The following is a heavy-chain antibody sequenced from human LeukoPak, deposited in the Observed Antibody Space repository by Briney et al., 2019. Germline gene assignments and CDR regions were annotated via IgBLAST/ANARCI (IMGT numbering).Heavy chain of an antibody. CDR2: IIPILGIA. J-gene: IGHJ4*02. CDR3: ARDRGRRYYDSSGYQPFDY. Sequence: SVKVSCKASGGTFSSYTISWVRQAPGQGLEWMGRIIPILGIANYAQKFQGRVTITADKSTSAAYMELSSLRSEDTAVYYCARDRGRRYYDSSGYQPFDYWGQGTLVTVSS. CDR1: GGTFSSYT. V-gene: IGHV1-69*04. D-gene: IGHD3-22*01.